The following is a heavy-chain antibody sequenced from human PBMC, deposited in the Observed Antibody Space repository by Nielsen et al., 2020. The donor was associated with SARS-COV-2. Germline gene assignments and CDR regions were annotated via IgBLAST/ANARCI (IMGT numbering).Heavy chain of an antibody. CDR3: ARQSGSYLHYFDY. V-gene: IGHV1-69*06. Sequence: SVKVSCKASGCTFSSYAISWVRQAPGQGLEWMGGIIPIFGTANYAQKFQGRVTITADKSTSTAYMELSSLRSEDTAVYYCARQSGSYLHYFDYWGQGTLVTVSS. CDR1: GCTFSSYA. D-gene: IGHD1-26*01. CDR2: IIPIFGTA. J-gene: IGHJ4*02.